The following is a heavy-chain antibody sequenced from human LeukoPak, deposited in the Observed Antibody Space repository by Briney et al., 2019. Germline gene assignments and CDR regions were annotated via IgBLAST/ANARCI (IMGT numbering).Heavy chain of an antibody. CDR1: GFTFENFG. CDR3: ARTGLGHCSSTSCYAGYYYYYTDV. D-gene: IGHD2-2*01. Sequence: PGGSLRLSCVASGFTFENFGMSWVRQAPGKGLEWVSGINWNGVSTGYADSVKGRFTISRDNAKNSLYLQMNSLRAEDTAFYYCARTGLGHCSSTSCYAGYYYYYTDVWGKGTTVTVS. V-gene: IGHV3-20*04. CDR2: INWNGVST. J-gene: IGHJ6*03.